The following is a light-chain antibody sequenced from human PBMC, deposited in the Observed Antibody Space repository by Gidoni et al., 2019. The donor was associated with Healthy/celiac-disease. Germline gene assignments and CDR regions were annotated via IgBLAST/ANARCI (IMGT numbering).Light chain of an antibody. V-gene: IGLV1-47*01. CDR2: RNN. CDR1: SSNIGSNY. J-gene: IGLJ3*02. Sequence: QSVLTQPPSASVTHGQMVTISCSGSSSNIGSNYVYWYQQLPGTAPKLLIYRNNQRPSGVPDRFSGSKSGTSASLAISGLRSEDEADYYCAAWDDSLSGRVFGGGTKLTVL. CDR3: AAWDDSLSGRV.